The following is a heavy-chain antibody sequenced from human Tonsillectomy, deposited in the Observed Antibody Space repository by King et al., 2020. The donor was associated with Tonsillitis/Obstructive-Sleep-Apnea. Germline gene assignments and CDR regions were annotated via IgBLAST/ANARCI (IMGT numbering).Heavy chain of an antibody. D-gene: IGHD4-17*01. CDR3: ARGGYGDYVGSFDY. Sequence: VQLQESGPGLVKPSGTLPLTCAVSGDSISSENWWSWVRQPPGTGLEWIAEIYQSGSTNYNPSLKSRVTISVDKSKNQFSLKLSSVTAADTAVYYCARGGYGDYVGSFDYWGQGTLITVSS. J-gene: IGHJ4*02. CDR1: GDSISSENW. V-gene: IGHV4-4*02. CDR2: IYQSGST.